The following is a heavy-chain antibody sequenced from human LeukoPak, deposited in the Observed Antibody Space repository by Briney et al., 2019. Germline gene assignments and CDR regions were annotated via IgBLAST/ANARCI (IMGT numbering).Heavy chain of an antibody. Sequence: PVVSLTLSCADSGSSFSNAWMIWVRQAPGKGLEWVGRSIIKTEGGTTDYAAPVKGRFTISRDDSKDTLDLQMNIRKTEGQAFYYYTTDSNYGDPNTLDPWGQGTLVTVSS. J-gene: IGHJ5*02. D-gene: IGHD4/OR15-4a*01. CDR2: SIIKTEGGTT. CDR1: GSSFSNAW. V-gene: IGHV3-15*01. CDR3: TTDSNYGDPNTLDP.